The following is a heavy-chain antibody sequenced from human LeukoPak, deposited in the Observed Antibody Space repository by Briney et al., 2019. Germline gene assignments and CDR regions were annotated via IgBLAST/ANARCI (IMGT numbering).Heavy chain of an antibody. D-gene: IGHD6-13*01. J-gene: IGHJ4*02. CDR3: AKAVGYSSNWYLDY. V-gene: IGHV3-23*01. CDR1: GFTLSSYA. CDR2: ISGSGDST. Sequence: GGSLRLSCAASGFTLSSYAMSWVRQAPGKGLEWVSVISGSGDSTNNADSVKGRFTISRDNSKNTLYLQMNSLRAEDTAVYFCAKAVGYSSNWYLDYWGQGTLVTVSS.